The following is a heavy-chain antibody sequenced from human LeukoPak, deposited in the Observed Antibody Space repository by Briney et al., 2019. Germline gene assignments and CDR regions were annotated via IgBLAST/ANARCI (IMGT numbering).Heavy chain of an antibody. V-gene: IGHV1-68*02. Sequence: ASVKVSCKASGYTFTYCSLHWLQQAPGQGLERMRWITLYNGNINYAKKFQSRVTITRDMSLRTAYIELSSLRSEDTAVYYCASDSSGWYYDYWGQGTLVTVSS. CDR3: ASDSSGWYYDY. CDR1: GYTFTYCS. CDR2: ITLYNGNI. D-gene: IGHD6-19*01. J-gene: IGHJ4*02.